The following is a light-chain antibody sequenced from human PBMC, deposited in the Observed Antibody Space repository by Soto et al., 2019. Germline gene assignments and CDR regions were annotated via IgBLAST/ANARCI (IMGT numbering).Light chain of an antibody. Sequence: DSHMAHSPSSLSSSVVDRVTVTCQASQDISNYLNWHQQKLGKAPKLLIYAASNLETGVPSRFSGSGSGTDFTFTISSLQPEDIATYYCQQYSHLITFGQGTRLEI. V-gene: IGKV1-33*01. CDR1: QDISNY. J-gene: IGKJ5*01. CDR2: AAS. CDR3: QQYSHLIT.